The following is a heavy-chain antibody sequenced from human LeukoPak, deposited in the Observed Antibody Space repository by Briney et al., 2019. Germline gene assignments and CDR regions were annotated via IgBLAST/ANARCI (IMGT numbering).Heavy chain of an antibody. CDR1: VGTLSSYA. CDR2: IIPFFGTP. J-gene: IGHJ6*03. Sequence: SVTVSRKASVGTLSSYAISWVGQAPGQGLEWMGRIIPFFGTPNHAPTSHGRVTITTDESQRTAYMELSSLRSEDTAVYFCARDGYDSSGYYSVYYYDNMEVWGKGTTVSVP. V-gene: IGHV1-69*05. CDR3: ARDGYDSSGYYSVYYYDNMEV. D-gene: IGHD3-22*01.